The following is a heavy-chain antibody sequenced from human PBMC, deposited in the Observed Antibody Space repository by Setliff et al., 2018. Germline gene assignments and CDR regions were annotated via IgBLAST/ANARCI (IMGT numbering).Heavy chain of an antibody. Sequence: GGSLRLSCAASGLSYINDWVSWVRQAPGKGLEWLASINPHGSEKYYADSVKGRFTISRDNAKNSLYLDLNSLTSDDTAVYYCARAGLAAAGRKGVFDHWGQGTLVTVSS. J-gene: IGHJ4*02. D-gene: IGHD6-25*01. V-gene: IGHV3-7*03. CDR3: ARAGLAAAGRKGVFDH. CDR2: INPHGSEK. CDR1: GLSYINDW.